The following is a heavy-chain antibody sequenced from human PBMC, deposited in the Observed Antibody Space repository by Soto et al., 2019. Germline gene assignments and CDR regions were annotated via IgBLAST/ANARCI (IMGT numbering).Heavy chain of an antibody. CDR2: IKQDGSEK. J-gene: IGHJ4*02. CDR3: ARVRRYYGSGMSFDY. D-gene: IGHD3-10*01. CDR1: GFTFSSYW. V-gene: IGHV3-7*01. Sequence: QPGGSLRLSCAASGFTFSSYWMNWVRQAPGKGLEWVANIKQDGSEKYYVDSVKGRFTISRDNARNSLYLQMNSLRAEDTAVYYCARVRRYYGSGMSFDYWGRGTLVTVSS.